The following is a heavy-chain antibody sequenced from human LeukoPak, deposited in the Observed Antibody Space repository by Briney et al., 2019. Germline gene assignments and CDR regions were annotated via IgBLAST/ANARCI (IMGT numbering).Heavy chain of an antibody. J-gene: IGHJ4*02. D-gene: IGHD5-24*01. Sequence: SETLSLTCTVSGGSISSSNYYWGWIRQPPGKGLEWIGSIYYSGSTYYSPSLKSRVTISVDTSKNQFSLKLSSVTAADTAVYYCARLERDGYNYLDYWGQGTLVTVSS. V-gene: IGHV4-39*01. CDR1: GGSISSSNYY. CDR3: ARLERDGYNYLDY. CDR2: IYYSGST.